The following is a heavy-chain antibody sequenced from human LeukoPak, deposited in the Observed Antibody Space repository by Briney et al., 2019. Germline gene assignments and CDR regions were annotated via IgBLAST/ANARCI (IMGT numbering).Heavy chain of an antibody. V-gene: IGHV1-69*02. Sequence: SVKVSCKASGGTFSSYTISWVRQAPGQGLEWMGRIIPILGIANYAQKFQGRVTITADKSTSTAYMELSSLRSEDTAVYYCARRTHSSGWVFDYWGQGTLVTVSS. CDR1: GGTFSSYT. CDR2: IIPILGIA. CDR3: ARRTHSSGWVFDY. J-gene: IGHJ4*02. D-gene: IGHD6-19*01.